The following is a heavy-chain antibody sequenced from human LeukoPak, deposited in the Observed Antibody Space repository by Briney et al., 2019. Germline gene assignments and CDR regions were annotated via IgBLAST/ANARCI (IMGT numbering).Heavy chain of an antibody. D-gene: IGHD5-18*01. CDR1: GGSISSHY. V-gene: IGHV4-59*11. Sequence: PSETLSLTCTVSGGSISSHYWSWIRQPPGMGLEWIAYLFDSVNTKDNPSLQSRLTPSVDTSKNQFSLRLSSVTAADTAVYYCATIKRGSIFGYFDFWGQGIKVTVSS. CDR3: ATIKRGSIFGYFDF. J-gene: IGHJ4*02. CDR2: LFDSVNT.